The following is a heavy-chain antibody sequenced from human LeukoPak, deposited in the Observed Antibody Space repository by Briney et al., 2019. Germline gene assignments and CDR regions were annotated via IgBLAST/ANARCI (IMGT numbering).Heavy chain of an antibody. CDR2: ISGSSSTI. D-gene: IGHD3-22*01. CDR1: GFTFSSFS. J-gene: IGHJ4*02. V-gene: IGHV3-48*02. CDR3: ARSLLLGTSVDY. Sequence: GSLRLSCAASGFTFSSFSMNWVRQAPGKGLEWVSYISGSSSTIYYADSVKGRFTISRDNAKNSLYLQMNSLRDEDTVVYYCARSLLLGTSVDYWGQGTLVTVSS.